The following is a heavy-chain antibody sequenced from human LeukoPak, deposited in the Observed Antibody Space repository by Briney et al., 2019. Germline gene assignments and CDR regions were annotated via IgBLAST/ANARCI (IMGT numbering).Heavy chain of an antibody. CDR3: ASAGIAVAGTKDYYYYMDV. CDR2: INASGGST. V-gene: IGHV1-46*01. D-gene: IGHD6-19*01. CDR1: AYTFTDYY. Sequence: ASVKVSCKASAYTFTDYYIHWVRQAPGQGLEWMGIINASGGSTSYAQKFQGRVTMTRDTSTSTVYMELSRLRSDDTAVYYCASAGIAVAGTKDYYYYMDVWGKGTTVTVSS. J-gene: IGHJ6*03.